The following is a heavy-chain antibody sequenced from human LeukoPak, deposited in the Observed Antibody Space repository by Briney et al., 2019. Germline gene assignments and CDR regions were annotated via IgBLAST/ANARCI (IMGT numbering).Heavy chain of an antibody. V-gene: IGHV3-30*03. CDR3: STYSYGVGNDFDI. D-gene: IGHD5-18*01. J-gene: IGHJ3*02. CDR2: ISYDGSNK. CDR1: GFTFSSYG. Sequence: GGSLRLSCAASGFTFSSYGMHWVRQAPGKGLEWVAVISYDGSNKYYADSVKGRFTVSRDNAKNTVYLEMNSLRAEDTAVYRCSTYSYGVGNDFDIWGQGTAVTVSS.